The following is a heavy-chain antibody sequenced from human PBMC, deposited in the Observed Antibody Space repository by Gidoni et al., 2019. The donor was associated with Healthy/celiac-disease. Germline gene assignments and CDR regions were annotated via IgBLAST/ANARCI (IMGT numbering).Heavy chain of an antibody. CDR3: ARDEYSSSSPWFDP. CDR1: GFTSSSYS. CDR2: ISSSSSYI. Sequence: EVQLVESGGGLVKPGGSLGLSCAASGFTSSSYSMNWVRQAPGKGLAWVSSISSSSSYIYYADSVKGRFTISRDNAKNSLYLQMNSLRAEDTAVYYCARDEYSSSSPWFDPWGQGTLVTVSS. V-gene: IGHV3-21*01. D-gene: IGHD6-6*01. J-gene: IGHJ5*02.